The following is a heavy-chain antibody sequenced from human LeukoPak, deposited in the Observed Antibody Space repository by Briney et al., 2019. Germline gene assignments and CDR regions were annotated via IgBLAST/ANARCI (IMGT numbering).Heavy chain of an antibody. J-gene: IGHJ6*02. V-gene: IGHV3-74*01. CDR2: INNDASRT. D-gene: IGHD1-26*01. CDR3: ASDGAYAMAV. Sequence: GGSLRLSCAASGSAFSRSWIHGVRQAPGKGLVWVSHINNDASRTTYSDSVRRRFTISRDNAKNTVSLQMNSLQAEDTAVYYCASDGAYAMAVWGQGTTVTVSS. CDR1: GSAFSRSW.